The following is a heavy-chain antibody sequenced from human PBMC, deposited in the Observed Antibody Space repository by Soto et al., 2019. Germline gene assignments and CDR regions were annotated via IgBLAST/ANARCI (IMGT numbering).Heavy chain of an antibody. Sequence: ASVKVSCKASGYTFTSYYMHWVRQAPGQGLEWMGIINPSGGSTSYAQKFQGRVTMTTDTSTSTAYMELRSLRSDDTAVYYCARGGSGSTNYYYYYMDVWGKGTTVTVSS. V-gene: IGHV1-46*01. CDR1: GYTFTSYY. CDR3: ARGGSGSTNYYYYYMDV. D-gene: IGHD3-10*01. J-gene: IGHJ6*03. CDR2: INPSGGST.